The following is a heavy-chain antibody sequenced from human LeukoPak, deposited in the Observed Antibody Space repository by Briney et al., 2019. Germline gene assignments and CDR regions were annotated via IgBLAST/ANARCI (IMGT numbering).Heavy chain of an antibody. CDR2: IYYSGST. CDR1: GGSISSSSYY. Sequence: SETLSLTCTVSGGSISSSSYYWGWIRQPPGKGLEWIGSIYYSGSTYYNPSLKSRVTISVDTSKNQFSLKLSSVTAADTAVYYCASSPERPRAYSSSWLFDYWGQGTLVTVSP. V-gene: IGHV4-39*01. J-gene: IGHJ4*02. D-gene: IGHD6-6*01. CDR3: ASSPERPRAYSSSWLFDY.